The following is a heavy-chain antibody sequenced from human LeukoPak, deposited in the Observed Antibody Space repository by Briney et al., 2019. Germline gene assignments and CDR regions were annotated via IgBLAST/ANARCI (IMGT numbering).Heavy chain of an antibody. D-gene: IGHD1-7*01. CDR2: INQDGSAK. CDR3: ARWDIRGTAHQLDY. Sequence: GGSLRLSCAASGFTFDDYAMHWVRQAPGKGLEWVANINQDGSAKYHVDSVKGRFTISRDNAKNSMYLQMNSLRAEDTAVYYCARWDIRGTAHQLDYWGQGTLVTVSS. J-gene: IGHJ4*02. V-gene: IGHV3-7*01. CDR1: GFTFDDYA.